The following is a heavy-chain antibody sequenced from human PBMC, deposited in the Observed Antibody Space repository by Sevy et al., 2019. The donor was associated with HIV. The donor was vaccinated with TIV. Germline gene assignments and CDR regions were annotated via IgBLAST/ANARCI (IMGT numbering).Heavy chain of an antibody. V-gene: IGHV3-30*04. CDR3: ARFYDFYDY. Sequence: GGSLRLSCAASGFTFSSYAMLWVRQAPGKGLEWVAVISYDGSNKYYADSVKGRFTISRDNSKNTLYLQMNSLRAEDTAVYYCARFYDFYDYWGQGTLVTVSS. J-gene: IGHJ4*02. D-gene: IGHD3-3*01. CDR2: ISYDGSNK. CDR1: GFTFSSYA.